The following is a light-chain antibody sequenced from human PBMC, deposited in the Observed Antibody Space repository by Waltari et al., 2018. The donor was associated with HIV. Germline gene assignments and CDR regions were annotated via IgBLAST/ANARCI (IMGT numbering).Light chain of an antibody. J-gene: IGLJ3*02. V-gene: IGLV2-14*01. CDR2: DVR. Sequence: QSALPQPASVSGSPGQSINIPCTGSSSDSRFYRYVSWYQHPPGKVPRLIIFDVRSRPSGISDRFSGSKSGNTATLIISGLQAADEADYYCASQTRGGTLVFGGGTKVTV. CDR3: ASQTRGGTLV. CDR1: SSDSRFYRY.